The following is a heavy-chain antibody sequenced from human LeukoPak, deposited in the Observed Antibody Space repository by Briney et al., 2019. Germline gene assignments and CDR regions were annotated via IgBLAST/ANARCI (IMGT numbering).Heavy chain of an antibody. CDR2: ISGDGVSP. CDR1: GFTFNNYA. J-gene: IGHJ4*02. CDR3: ARVAGDYGDYGYY. V-gene: IGHV3-23*01. D-gene: IGHD4-17*01. Sequence: GGSLRLSCAASGFTFNNYALTWVRQTPGKGLECVSAISGDGVSPYYADSVRGRFTISRDNSKNTLYLQMNSLRAEDTAVYYCARVAGDYGDYGYYWGQGTLVTVSS.